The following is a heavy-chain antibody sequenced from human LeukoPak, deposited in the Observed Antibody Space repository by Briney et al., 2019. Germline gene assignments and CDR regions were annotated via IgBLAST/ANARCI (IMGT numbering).Heavy chain of an antibody. V-gene: IGHV3-23*01. J-gene: IGHJ4*02. Sequence: LRLXXXASXXTXXSYALNWVRQAXGXGLEWVATVSGSGDRMYHADSVKGRFTISRDNSKNTIYLQMNSLRAEDTALYYCAKAAAAPGFDFWGQGTLVTVSS. CDR1: XXTXXSYA. CDR2: VSGSGDRM. D-gene: IGHD6-13*01. CDR3: AKAAAAPGFDF.